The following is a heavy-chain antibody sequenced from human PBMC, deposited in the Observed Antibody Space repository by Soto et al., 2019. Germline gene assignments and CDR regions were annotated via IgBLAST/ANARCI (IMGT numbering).Heavy chain of an antibody. CDR1: GYTITSLD. CDR2: FNPSGGST. CDR3: ARMVRVGLDY. D-gene: IGHD1-26*01. Sequence: ASVKVSCKASGYTITSLDMHWLRQAPGKGLEGMGVFNPSGGSTSYEQTFQGRVTMTRDTSTSTVNMELRSLRSDDTAVYYCARMVRVGLDYWGQGTLVTVSS. V-gene: IGHV1-46*01. J-gene: IGHJ4*02.